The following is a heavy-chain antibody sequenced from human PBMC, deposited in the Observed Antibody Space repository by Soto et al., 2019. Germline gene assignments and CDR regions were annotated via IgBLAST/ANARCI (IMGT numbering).Heavy chain of an antibody. V-gene: IGHV4-59*02. CDR1: GGSVSGYY. CDR3: TRHAVIPKLQYGMDV. CDR2: IYYAGNT. Sequence: SETLSLTCTVSGGSVSGYYWSWIRQVPGKGLEWLGYIYYAGNTLYNPSVQSRVTISVDTSKNQFFLKLSSVTAADTAVYYCTRHAVIPKLQYGMDVWRQGTTVTVSS. D-gene: IGHD3-16*02. J-gene: IGHJ6*02.